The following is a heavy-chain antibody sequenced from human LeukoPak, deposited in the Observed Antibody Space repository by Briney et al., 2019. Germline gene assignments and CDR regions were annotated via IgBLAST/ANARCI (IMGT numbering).Heavy chain of an antibody. CDR3: AKDSGDSSVRAFDI. Sequence: GGSLGLSCEACGLTFSSYAMSWVRQAQGKGLEWVSAISGSGGSTYYADSVKGRFTISRDNSKNTLYLQMNSLRAEDTAVYYCAKDSGDSSVRAFDIWGQGTMVTVSS. J-gene: IGHJ3*02. CDR2: ISGSGGST. D-gene: IGHD3-22*01. V-gene: IGHV3-23*01. CDR1: GLTFSSYA.